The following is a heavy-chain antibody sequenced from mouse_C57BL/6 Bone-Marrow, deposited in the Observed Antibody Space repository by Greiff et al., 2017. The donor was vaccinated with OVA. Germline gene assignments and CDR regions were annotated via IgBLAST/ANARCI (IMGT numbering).Heavy chain of an antibody. Sequence: QVQLKESGPGILQPSQTLSLTCSFSGFSLSTFGMGVGWIRQPSGQGLEWLAHIWWDDDKYYNPALKSRLTISNDTSKNQVFLKIANVDTADTSAYYCARIAFYDGYYFDYWGQGTTLTVSS. J-gene: IGHJ2*01. CDR2: IWWDDDK. CDR1: GFSLSTFGMG. V-gene: IGHV8-8*01. D-gene: IGHD2-3*01. CDR3: ARIAFYDGYYFDY.